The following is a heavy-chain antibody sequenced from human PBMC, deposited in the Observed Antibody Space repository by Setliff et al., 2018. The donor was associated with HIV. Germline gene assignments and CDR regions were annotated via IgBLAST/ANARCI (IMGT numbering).Heavy chain of an antibody. CDR1: GGSISGYH. CDR3: ARSPSYRSSWEYYFDY. V-gene: IGHV4-4*09. Sequence: SETLSLTCTVSGGSISGYHWNWLRQTPGKGLEWIGYIYTSRGTNYNHSLRTRVIISVDTSNQFSLKLCSVTAADAAVYYCARSPSYRSSWEYYFDYWGQGILVTVS. CDR2: IYTSRGT. D-gene: IGHD6-13*01. J-gene: IGHJ4*02.